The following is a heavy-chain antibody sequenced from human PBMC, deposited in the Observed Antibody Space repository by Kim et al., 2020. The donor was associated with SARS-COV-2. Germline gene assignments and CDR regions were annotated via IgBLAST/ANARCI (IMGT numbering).Heavy chain of an antibody. V-gene: IGHV1-18*01. CDR3: ARDPGSGRAGGLVDI. D-gene: IGHD3-10*01. J-gene: IGHJ3*02. Sequence: ASVKVSCKASGYTFTSYGISWVRQAPGQGLEWMGWISAYNGNTNYAQKLQGRVTMTTDTSTSTAYMELRSLRSDDTAVYYCARDPGSGRAGGLVDIWGQGTMVTVSS. CDR2: ISAYNGNT. CDR1: GYTFTSYG.